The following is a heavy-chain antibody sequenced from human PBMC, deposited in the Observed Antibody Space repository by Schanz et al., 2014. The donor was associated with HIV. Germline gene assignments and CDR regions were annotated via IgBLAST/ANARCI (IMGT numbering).Heavy chain of an antibody. CDR3: ARDLVDSSTWYDAFDI. V-gene: IGHV1-2*02. CDR1: GYTFTAYY. CDR2: INPNSGGT. J-gene: IGHJ3*02. D-gene: IGHD6-13*01. Sequence: QVPLVQSGAEVKKPGASVKVSCKASGYTFTAYYIHWVRQAPGQGLEWMGWINPNSGGTNSAQKFQGRVTMSMDTSISTAYMEVRSLRSDDTALYFCARDLVDSSTWYDAFDIWGQGTKVTVSS.